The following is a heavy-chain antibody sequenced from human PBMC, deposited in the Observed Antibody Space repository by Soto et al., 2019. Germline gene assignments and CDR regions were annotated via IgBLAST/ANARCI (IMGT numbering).Heavy chain of an antibody. D-gene: IGHD3-16*01. CDR1: GITFDDYA. J-gene: IGHJ4*02. CDR3: AKDVGPFTRNYLEY. CDR2: ISWNSGSR. V-gene: IGHV3-9*01. Sequence: EVQLVESGGGLVQPGRSLRLSCVASGITFDDYAMHWVRQAPGKGLEWVSGISWNSGSRDYADSVKGRFTISRDNAKNSLYLQTNSLRAEDTALYYCAKDVGPFTRNYLEYWGQGTLVTVSS.